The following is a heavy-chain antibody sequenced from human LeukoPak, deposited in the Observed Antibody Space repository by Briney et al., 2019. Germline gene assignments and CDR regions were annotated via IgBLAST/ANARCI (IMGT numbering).Heavy chain of an antibody. V-gene: IGHV3-48*01. J-gene: IGHJ4*02. D-gene: IGHD3-3*01. CDR3: ARGPIFGVVIVDY. Sequence: PGGSLRLSCAASGFTFSSYSMNWVRQAPGKGLEWVSYISSSSSTIYYVDSVKGRFTISRDNAKNSLYLQMNSLRAEDTAVYYCARGPIFGVVIVDYWGQGTLVTVSS. CDR1: GFTFSSYS. CDR2: ISSSSSTI.